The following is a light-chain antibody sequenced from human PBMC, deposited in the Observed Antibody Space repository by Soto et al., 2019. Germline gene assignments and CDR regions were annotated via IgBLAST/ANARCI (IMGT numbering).Light chain of an antibody. CDR1: QSVSSN. Sequence: EIVMTQSPATLSVSPGERATLSCRASQSVSSNLAWHQQKPGQAPRLLTYGASTRAAGIPARFSGSASGTEFTLTISSLQSEDFAVYYCQQYNNWPKTFGQGTKV. CDR3: QQYNNWPKT. J-gene: IGKJ1*01. V-gene: IGKV3-15*01. CDR2: GAS.